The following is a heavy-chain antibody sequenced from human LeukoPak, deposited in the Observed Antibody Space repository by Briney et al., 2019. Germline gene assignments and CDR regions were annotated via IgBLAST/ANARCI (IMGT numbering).Heavy chain of an antibody. D-gene: IGHD3-22*01. Sequence: MSGGSLRLSCAASGFTFSSYSMNWVRQAPGKGLEWVSSISSSSSYIYYADSVKGRFTISRDNAKNSLYLQMNSLRAEDTAVYYCARSGIVVVERLFDYWGQGTLVTVSS. V-gene: IGHV3-21*04. J-gene: IGHJ4*02. CDR1: GFTFSSYS. CDR3: ARSGIVVVERLFDY. CDR2: ISSSSSYI.